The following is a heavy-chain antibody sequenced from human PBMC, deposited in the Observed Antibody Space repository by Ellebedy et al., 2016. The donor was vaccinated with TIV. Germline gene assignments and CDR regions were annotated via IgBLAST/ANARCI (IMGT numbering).Heavy chain of an antibody. Sequence: GESLKISCVASGFTFNSYWMTWVRQAPGKGLEWVANITQDGSDKYYVDSLRGRFTISRDNAKNSVYLQMNSLRGEDTAVYYCATDGSYGDYRSPTHAFVMWGQGTLVTVSS. D-gene: IGHD4-17*01. V-gene: IGHV3-7*01. J-gene: IGHJ3*02. CDR2: ITQDGSDK. CDR1: GFTFNSYW. CDR3: ATDGSYGDYRSPTHAFVM.